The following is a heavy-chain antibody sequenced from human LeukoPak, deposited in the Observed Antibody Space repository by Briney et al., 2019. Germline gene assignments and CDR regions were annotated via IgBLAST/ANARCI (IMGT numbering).Heavy chain of an antibody. D-gene: IGHD1-26*01. CDR2: SSPHNGNT. CDR3: ARDRLSELYHDY. CDR1: GYTFTSYG. J-gene: IGHJ4*02. Sequence: ASVQVSCKASGYTFTSYGLSWVRQPAGQGVAWMGWSSPHNGNTNEAQKLQGRVTMTTDPSTSTAYIELRSLRFDDTAVYYGARDRLSELYHDYWGQGTLVTVSS. V-gene: IGHV1-18*01.